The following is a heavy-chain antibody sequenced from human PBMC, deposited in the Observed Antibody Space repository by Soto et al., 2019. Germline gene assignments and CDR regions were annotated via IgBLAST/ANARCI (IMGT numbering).Heavy chain of an antibody. Sequence: QVQLVQSGAEVKKPGSSVKVSCTASGGTFSSYAISWVRQAPGQGLEWMGGIIPIFGTANYAQKFQGRVTITADESTSTAYMELSSLRSEDTAVYYCARAPPGQPLDPIYGMDVWGQGTTVTVSS. V-gene: IGHV1-69*01. D-gene: IGHD1-1*01. CDR3: ARAPPGQPLDPIYGMDV. CDR2: IIPIFGTA. CDR1: GGTFSSYA. J-gene: IGHJ6*02.